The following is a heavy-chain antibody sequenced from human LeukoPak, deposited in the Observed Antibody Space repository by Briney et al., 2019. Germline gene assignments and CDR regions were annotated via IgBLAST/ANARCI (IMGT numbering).Heavy chain of an antibody. V-gene: IGHV5-51*01. J-gene: IGHJ4*02. D-gene: IGHD2-15*01. CDR1: GYSFTSYW. Sequence: GESLKISCKGSGYSFTSYWIGWVRQMPGKGLECMGIIYPGDSDTRYSPSFQGQVTISVDKSITTAYLQWGSLKASDTAMYYCARHSAQQGSAFGYWGQGTLVTVSS. CDR3: ARHSAQQGSAFGY. CDR2: IYPGDSDT.